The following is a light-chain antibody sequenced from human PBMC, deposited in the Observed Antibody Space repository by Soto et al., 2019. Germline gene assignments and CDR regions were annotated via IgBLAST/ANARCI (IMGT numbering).Light chain of an antibody. CDR1: QGISNY. Sequence: DIQMTQSPSSLSASVGDRVTITSRASQGISNYLAWYQQKPGKVPKLLIYTASTLQSGVPPRFSGSGSGTDFTLTISSLQPEDVATYYCQKYNSAPPWTFGQGTKVEIK. CDR3: QKYNSAPPWT. V-gene: IGKV1-27*01. J-gene: IGKJ1*01. CDR2: TAS.